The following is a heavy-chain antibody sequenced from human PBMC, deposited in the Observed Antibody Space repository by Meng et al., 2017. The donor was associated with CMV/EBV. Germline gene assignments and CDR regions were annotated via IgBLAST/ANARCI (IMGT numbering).Heavy chain of an antibody. J-gene: IGHJ6*02. CDR3: ARNLGARTPRDAMDV. CDR2: ISAGGDTI. V-gene: IGHV3-48*03. D-gene: IGHD6-6*01. Sequence: GESLKISCAASGFTFSSFEMNWVRQAPEKGLEWTSYISAGGDTIYYADSVKGRFTISRDNAKKSLYLQMNSLRAEDTAIYYCARNLGARTPRDAMDVWGQGTTVTVSS. CDR1: GFTFSSFE.